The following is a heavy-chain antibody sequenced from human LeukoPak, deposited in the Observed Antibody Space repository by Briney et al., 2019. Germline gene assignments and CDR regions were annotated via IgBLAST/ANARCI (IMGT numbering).Heavy chain of an antibody. V-gene: IGHV3-23*01. CDR2: IVGGGGGT. D-gene: IGHD1-7*01. CDR3: ARNFNGLDP. J-gene: IGHJ5*02. Sequence: GGSLRLSCAASGFTFSNYAMSWVRQAPEKGLEWLSGIVGGGGGTFYADSVRGRFTISRDNAKNSLYLQLNSLRAEDTAVYYCARNFNGLDPWGQGTLVTVSS. CDR1: GFTFSNYA.